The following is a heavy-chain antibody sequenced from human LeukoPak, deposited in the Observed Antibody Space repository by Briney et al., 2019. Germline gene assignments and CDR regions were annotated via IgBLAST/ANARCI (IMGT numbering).Heavy chain of an antibody. CDR3: ARTSILWFGELYPDY. D-gene: IGHD3-10*01. CDR1: GFTFSSYS. Sequence: AGGSLRLSCAASGFTFSSYSMNWVRQAPGKGLEWVSSISSSSSYIYYADSVKGRFTISRDNAKNSLYLQMNSLRAEDTAVYYCARTSILWFGELYPDYWGQGTLVTVSS. CDR2: ISSSSSYI. J-gene: IGHJ4*02. V-gene: IGHV3-21*01.